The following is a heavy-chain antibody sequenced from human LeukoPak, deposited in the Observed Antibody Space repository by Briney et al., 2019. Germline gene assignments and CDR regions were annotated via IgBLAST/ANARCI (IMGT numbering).Heavy chain of an antibody. J-gene: IGHJ3*01. CDR1: GFTFSTYA. Sequence: GGSLRLSCAASGFTFSTYAMSWVRQAPGKGLEWVSLISFSGDNSYYADSVKGRFTISRDNSKNTLSLQMNSLRVEDTAIYYCAKDIQLSTWGLGTMVTVSS. CDR2: ISFSGDNS. CDR3: AKDIQLST. V-gene: IGHV3-23*01. D-gene: IGHD5-24*01.